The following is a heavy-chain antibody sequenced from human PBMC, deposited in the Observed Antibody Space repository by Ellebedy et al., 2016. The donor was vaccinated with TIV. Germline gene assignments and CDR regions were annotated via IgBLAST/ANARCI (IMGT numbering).Heavy chain of an antibody. D-gene: IGHD2-15*01. CDR1: GFTFSTYS. Sequence: PSETLSLTCAASGFTFSTYSLNWVRQAPGKGLEWVSSISTITNYADSVTGRFTISSDTAKNSLYLQMNSLRAEDTAVYYCSRGGGCGGGTCYYPDFWGQGTLVTVSS. CDR2: ISTITNY. CDR3: SRGGGCGGGTCYYPDF. V-gene: IGHV3-21*01. J-gene: IGHJ4*02.